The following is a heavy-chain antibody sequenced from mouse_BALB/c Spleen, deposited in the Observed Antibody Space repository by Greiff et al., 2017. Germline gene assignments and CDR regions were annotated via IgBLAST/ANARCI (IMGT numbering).Heavy chain of an antibody. J-gene: IGHJ3*01. CDR2: INPSNGRT. CDR3: ARVYGNYVSAY. V-gene: IGHV1S81*02. Sequence: QVQLKQPGAELVKPGASVKLSCKASGYTFTSYWMHWVKQRPGQGLEWIGEINPSNGRTNYNEKFKSKATLTVDKSSSTAYMQLSSLTSEDSAVYYCARVYGNYVSAYWGQGTLVTVSA. CDR1: GYTFTSYW. D-gene: IGHD2-10*02.